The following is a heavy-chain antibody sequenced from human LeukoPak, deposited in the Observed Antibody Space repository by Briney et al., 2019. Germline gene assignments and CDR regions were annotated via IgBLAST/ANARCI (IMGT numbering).Heavy chain of an antibody. D-gene: IGHD6-13*01. CDR2: IRHDGSNK. CDR3: ARDPIAAAVNR. Sequence: GGSLRLSCAASGFTFSSYGMHWVRQAPGKGLEWVAFIRHDGSNKYYADSVKGRFTISRDNSRNTLYLQMNSLRAEDTAVYYCARDPIAAAVNRWGQGTLVTVSS. CDR1: GFTFSSYG. J-gene: IGHJ1*01. V-gene: IGHV3-30*02.